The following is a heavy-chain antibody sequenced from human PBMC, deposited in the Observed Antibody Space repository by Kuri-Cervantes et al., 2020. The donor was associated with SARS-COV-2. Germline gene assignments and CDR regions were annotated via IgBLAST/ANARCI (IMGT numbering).Heavy chain of an antibody. CDR2: ISAYNGNT. Sequence: ASVKVSCKASGYTFTSYGISWVRQAPGQGLERMVWISAYNGNTNYAQKLQGRVTMTTDTSTSTAYMELRSLRSEDTAMYYCARDFRGSNYYDSSGPHDAFDIWGQGTMVTVSS. CDR1: GYTFTSYG. CDR3: ARDFRGSNYYDSSGPHDAFDI. D-gene: IGHD3-22*01. J-gene: IGHJ3*02. V-gene: IGHV1-18*01.